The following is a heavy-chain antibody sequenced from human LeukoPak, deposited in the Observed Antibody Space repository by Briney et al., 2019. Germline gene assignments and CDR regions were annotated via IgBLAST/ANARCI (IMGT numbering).Heavy chain of an antibody. V-gene: IGHV3-33*01. J-gene: IGHJ4*02. CDR3: ARDPAPPGSSSWYFDY. D-gene: IGHD6-13*01. CDR1: GFTFSSYG. CDR2: IWFDGSHK. Sequence: GRFLRLSCVASGFTFSSYGMHWVRQAPGKALEWVAVIWFDGSHKYYADSVKGRFIISRDNSKNTLYLQMSSLRAEDTAVYYCARDPAPPGSSSWYFDYWGQGTLVAVSS.